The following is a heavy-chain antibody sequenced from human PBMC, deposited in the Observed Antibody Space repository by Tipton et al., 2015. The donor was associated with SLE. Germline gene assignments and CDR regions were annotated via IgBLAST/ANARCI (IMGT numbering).Heavy chain of an antibody. CDR1: GFTFDDYA. CDR2: ISWNSGSI. Sequence: RSLRLSCAASGFTFDDYAMHWVRQAPGKGLEWVSGISWNSGSIGYADSVKGRFTISRDNAKNSLYLQMNSLRAEDTALYYCAKVFPVGLGATDDAFDIWGQGTMVTVSS. D-gene: IGHD1-26*01. J-gene: IGHJ3*02. CDR3: AKVFPVGLGATDDAFDI. V-gene: IGHV3-9*01.